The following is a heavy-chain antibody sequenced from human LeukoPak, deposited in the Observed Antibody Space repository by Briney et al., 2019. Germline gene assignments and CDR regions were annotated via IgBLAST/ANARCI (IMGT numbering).Heavy chain of an antibody. CDR2: ISSSSSYI. CDR1: GFTFSSYS. CDR3: ARDRVGATTVLGGLIDY. V-gene: IGHV3-21*01. J-gene: IGHJ4*02. D-gene: IGHD1-26*01. Sequence: RGSLRLSCAASGFTFSSYSMNWVRQAPGKGLEWVSSISSSSSYIYYADSVKGRFTISRDNAKNSLYLQMNSLRAEDTAVYYCARDRVGATTVLGGLIDYWGQGTLVTVSS.